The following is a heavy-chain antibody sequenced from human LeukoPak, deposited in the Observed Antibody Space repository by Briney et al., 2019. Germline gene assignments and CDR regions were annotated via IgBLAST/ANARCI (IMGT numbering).Heavy chain of an antibody. CDR3: ASIVTMVRGAIAGDY. CDR1: GFTFSSYG. D-gene: IGHD3-10*01. CDR2: ISSSSSTI. Sequence: GGSLRLSCAASGFTFSSYGMNWVRQAPGKGLEWVSYISSSSSTIYYADSVKGRFTISRDNAKNSLYLQMNSLRAEDTAVYYSASIVTMVRGAIAGDYWGPGTLVTVSS. V-gene: IGHV3-48*01. J-gene: IGHJ4*02.